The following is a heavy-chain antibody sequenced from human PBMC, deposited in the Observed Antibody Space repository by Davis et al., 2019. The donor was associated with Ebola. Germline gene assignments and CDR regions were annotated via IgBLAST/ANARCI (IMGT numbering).Heavy chain of an antibody. D-gene: IGHD3-10*01. V-gene: IGHV3-30*04. CDR3: ATSESGGLDAFDI. CDR2: MSYDGKSH. CDR1: GFRITDYT. J-gene: IGHJ3*02. Sequence: GESLKISCAVSGFRITDYTMHWVRQAPGKGLDWVAVMSYDGKSHYYADSVEGRFTVSRDTSQNTLYLQMNSLGLEDTALYSFATSESGGLDAFDIWGQGTMVTVSS.